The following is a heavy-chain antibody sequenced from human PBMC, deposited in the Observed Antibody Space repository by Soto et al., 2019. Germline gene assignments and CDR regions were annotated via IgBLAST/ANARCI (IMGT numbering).Heavy chain of an antibody. CDR1: GGSINSSSYF. V-gene: IGHV4-39*01. D-gene: IGHD6-19*01. CDR3: ARHYSSGSRNWFDP. CDR2: IYYSGST. J-gene: IGHJ5*02. Sequence: SETLSLTXSVSGGSINSSSYFWGWVRQPPGKGLEWIGSIYYSGSTYYNPSLRSRVTISVDTSKNQFSLKLSSVTAADTAVFYCARHYSSGSRNWFDPWGQGTLVTVSS.